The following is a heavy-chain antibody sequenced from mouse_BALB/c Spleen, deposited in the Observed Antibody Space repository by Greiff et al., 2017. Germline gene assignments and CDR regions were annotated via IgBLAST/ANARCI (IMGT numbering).Heavy chain of an antibody. CDR3: ARGTYYYGSSYSDY. CDR1: GFTFSSYA. V-gene: IGHV5-6-5*01. CDR2: ISSGGST. Sequence: EVKLVESGGGLVKPGGSLKLSCAASGFTFSSYAMSWVRQTPEKRLEWVASISSGGSTHYPDSVKGRFTISRDNARNILYLQMSSLRSEDTAMYYCARGTYYYGSSYSDYWGQGTTLTVSS. D-gene: IGHD1-1*01. J-gene: IGHJ2*01.